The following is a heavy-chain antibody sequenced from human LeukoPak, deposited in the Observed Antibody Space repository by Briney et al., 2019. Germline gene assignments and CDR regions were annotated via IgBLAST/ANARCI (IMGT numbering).Heavy chain of an antibody. CDR2: ISWNSGSI. V-gene: IGHV3-9*01. D-gene: IGHD2-2*03. CDR1: GFTFDDYA. J-gene: IGHJ4*02. Sequence: GGSLRLSCAASGFTFDDYAMHWVRQAPGKGLEWVSGISWNSGSIGYADSVKGRFTISRDNSKNTLYLQMNSLRAEDTAVYYCAKATQVGYCSSTSCPYYFDYWGQGTLVTVSS. CDR3: AKATQVGYCSSTSCPYYFDY.